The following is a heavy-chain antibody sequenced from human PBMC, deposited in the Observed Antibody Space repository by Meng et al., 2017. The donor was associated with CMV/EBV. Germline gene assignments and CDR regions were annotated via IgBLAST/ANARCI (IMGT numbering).Heavy chain of an antibody. J-gene: IGHJ5*02. CDR2: INPSGGST. CDR3: AREEGIAARSDWFDP. Sequence: QGRMVQSGDGVKKPGASVKVSCKASGYTFTSYYMHWVRQAPGQGLEWMGIINPSGGSTSYAQKFQGRVTMTRDTSTSTVYMELSSLRSEDTAVYYCAREEGIAARSDWFDPWGQGTLVTVSS. V-gene: IGHV1-46*01. CDR1: GYTFTSYY. D-gene: IGHD6-6*01.